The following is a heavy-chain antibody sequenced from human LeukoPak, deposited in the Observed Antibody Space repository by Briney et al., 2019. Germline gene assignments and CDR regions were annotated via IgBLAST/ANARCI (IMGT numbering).Heavy chain of an antibody. CDR2: INAGNGNT. CDR1: GYTFTSYA. V-gene: IGHV1-3*01. Sequence: APVKVSCKASGYTFTSYAMHWVRQAPGQRLEWMGWINAGNGNTKYSQKFQGRVTITRDTSASTAYMELSSLRSEDTAVYYCAREGGSYYYDYWGQGTLVTVSS. CDR3: AREGGSYYYDY. D-gene: IGHD1-26*01. J-gene: IGHJ4*02.